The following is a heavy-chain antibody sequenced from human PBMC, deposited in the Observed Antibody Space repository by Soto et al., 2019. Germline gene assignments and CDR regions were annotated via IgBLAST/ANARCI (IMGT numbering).Heavy chain of an antibody. CDR2: IGTSGGDT. V-gene: IGHV3-23*01. CDR3: IKSSRTLGDS. Sequence: EVQLLESGGGLVQPGGPLRLSCAASGFTFSNFAMSWVRQAPGKGLEWVSAIGTSGGDTYYADSVKGRFTISRDNSKNTLYLQLSSLRAEDTAVYYAIKSSRTLGDSWGQGTLVTVSS. D-gene: IGHD6-13*01. CDR1: GFTFSNFA. J-gene: IGHJ4*02.